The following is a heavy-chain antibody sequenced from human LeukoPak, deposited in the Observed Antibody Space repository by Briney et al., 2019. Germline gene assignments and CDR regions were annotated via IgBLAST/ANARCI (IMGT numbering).Heavy chain of an antibody. CDR1: GSTFTSYY. Sequence: ASVKVSCKASGSTFTSYYMHLLRQAPGPGLEWLGWISGYDGNRKYAQKVQGRVTMTTDTSTSTAYMELRSLRSDDTAVYFCARGWGSYSAYWGQGTPVTVSS. V-gene: IGHV1-18*04. J-gene: IGHJ4*02. CDR2: ISGYDGNR. CDR3: ARGWGSYSAY. D-gene: IGHD3-16*01.